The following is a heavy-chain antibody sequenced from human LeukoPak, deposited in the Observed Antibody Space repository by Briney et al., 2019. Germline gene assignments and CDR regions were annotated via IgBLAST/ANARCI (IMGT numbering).Heavy chain of an antibody. V-gene: IGHV3-30*18. D-gene: IGHD3-9*01. Sequence: GGSLRLSCAASGFTFSSYGMHWVRQAPGKGLEWVAVISYDGSNKYYADSVKGRFTISRDNSKNTLYLQMNSLRAEDTAVYYCAKDQGYFDWPYYYYGMDVWGQGTTVTVSS. J-gene: IGHJ6*02. CDR2: ISYDGSNK. CDR3: AKDQGYFDWPYYYYGMDV. CDR1: GFTFSSYG.